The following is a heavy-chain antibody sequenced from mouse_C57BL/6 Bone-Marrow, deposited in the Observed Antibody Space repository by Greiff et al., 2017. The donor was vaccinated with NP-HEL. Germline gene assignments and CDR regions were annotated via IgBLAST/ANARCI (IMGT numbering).Heavy chain of an antibody. J-gene: IGHJ2*01. Sequence: QVQLQQSGSSLARPGASGKLSWKASGYTFTSYGISWVKQRTGQGLERTGELYPRSGNTYYNEKFKGKATLTADKSSSTAYMELRSLTSEDSAVYFCARGRYYFDYWGQGTTLTVSS. V-gene: IGHV1-81*01. CDR3: ARGRYYFDY. CDR2: LYPRSGNT. CDR1: GYTFTSYG.